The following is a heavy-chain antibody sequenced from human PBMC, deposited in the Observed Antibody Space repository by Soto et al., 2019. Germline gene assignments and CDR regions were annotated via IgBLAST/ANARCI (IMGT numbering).Heavy chain of an antibody. J-gene: IGHJ6*02. V-gene: IGHV1-69*12. CDR3: ARWSRVNDYYYYGMDV. CDR2: IIPIFGTA. CDR1: GGTFSSYA. Sequence: QVQLVQSGAEVKKPGSSVKVSCKASGGTFSSYAISWVRQAPGQGLEWLGGIIPIFGTANYAQKFQGRVTINADESTSTAYMELSSLRSEDKAVYYCARWSRVNDYYYYGMDVWGQGTTVTVSS.